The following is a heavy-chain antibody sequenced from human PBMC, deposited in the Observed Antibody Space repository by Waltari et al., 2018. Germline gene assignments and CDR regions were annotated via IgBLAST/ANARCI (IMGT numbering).Heavy chain of an antibody. CDR2: IIPIFGTA. CDR1: GGTFSSYA. CDR3: ARYLGITYCGGDCYFDP. D-gene: IGHD2-21*01. J-gene: IGHJ5*02. Sequence: QVQLVQSGAEVKKPGSSVKVSCKASGGTFSSYALSWVRQAPGQGLEWMGGIIPIFGTANYAQKFQGRVTITADESTSTAYMELSSLRSEDTAVYYCARYLGITYCGGDCYFDPWGQGTLVTVSS. V-gene: IGHV1-69*12.